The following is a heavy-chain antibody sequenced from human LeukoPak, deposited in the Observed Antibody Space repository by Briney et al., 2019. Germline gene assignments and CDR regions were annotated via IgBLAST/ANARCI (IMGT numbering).Heavy chain of an antibody. V-gene: IGHV3-9*01. CDR3: AKGSEYYYDSSGYYSP. CDR2: ISWKSGRI. Sequence: GRSLRLSCAASGFTFDDYAMHWVRRAPGKGMRRVSGISWKSGRIGYADSVKGRFTISRDSAKNSLYLQMNSLRAEDTALYYCAKGSEYYYDSSGYYSPWGQGTRVPVS. D-gene: IGHD3-22*01. J-gene: IGHJ5*02. CDR1: GFTFDDYA.